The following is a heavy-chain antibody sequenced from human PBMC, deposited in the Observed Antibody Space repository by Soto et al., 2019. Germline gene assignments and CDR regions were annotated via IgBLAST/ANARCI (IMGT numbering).Heavy chain of an antibody. CDR2: INPNNGDT. CDR1: GYTFTGYY. Sequence: QVQLVQSGAEVKKPGASVKVSCKASGYTFTGYYIQWVRQAPGQGLEWMGWINPNNGDTNYARKLQGRVTMTRDTSTSTAYMEMSSLTFDDTAVYYCARHSGYDYVFDYWGQGTLVTVSS. CDR3: ARHSGYDYVFDY. V-gene: IGHV1-2*02. D-gene: IGHD5-12*01. J-gene: IGHJ4*02.